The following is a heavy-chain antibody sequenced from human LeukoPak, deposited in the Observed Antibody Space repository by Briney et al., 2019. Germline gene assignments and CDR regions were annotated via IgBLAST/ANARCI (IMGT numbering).Heavy chain of an antibody. CDR2: INEDGSIR. CDR1: GFPFSGYW. Sequence: GGSLRLSCEGTGFPFSGYWMHWVRQVPGKGLVWVARINEDGSIRNYADSVKGRFTVSRDNAKNTLHPQMNSLRGEDTAVFYCARDLGGRWGYWGQGTLVTVSS. V-gene: IGHV3-74*01. J-gene: IGHJ4*02. CDR3: ARDLGGRWGY. D-gene: IGHD5-24*01.